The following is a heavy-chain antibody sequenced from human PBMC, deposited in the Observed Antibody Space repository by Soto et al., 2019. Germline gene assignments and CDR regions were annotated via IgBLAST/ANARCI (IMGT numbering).Heavy chain of an antibody. Sequence: QVQLVQSGAEVKKPGASVKVSCKASGYTFTGYYMHWVRQAPGQGLEWMGWINPNSGGTNYAQKFQGWVTMTRDTSIITAYMELSRLRSDDTAVYYCARELGLEGDFYYYYGMDVWGQGTTVTVSS. D-gene: IGHD1-1*01. V-gene: IGHV1-2*04. CDR1: GYTFTGYY. CDR3: ARELGLEGDFYYYYGMDV. J-gene: IGHJ6*02. CDR2: INPNSGGT.